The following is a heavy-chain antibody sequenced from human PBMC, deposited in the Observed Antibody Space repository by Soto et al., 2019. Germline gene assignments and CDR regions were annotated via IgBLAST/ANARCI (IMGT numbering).Heavy chain of an antibody. D-gene: IGHD2-8*01. V-gene: IGHV3-23*01. J-gene: IGHJ4*02. CDR2: IRGSGAST. Sequence: GGSLRLSCAASGFTFSSYAMNWVRQAPGKGLEWVSAIRGSGASTYYADSVKGRFSISRDNSKNTLFLQMNSLRAEDTAIYYCAKENAGPFDYWGQGTLVTVSS. CDR3: AKENAGPFDY. CDR1: GFTFSSYA.